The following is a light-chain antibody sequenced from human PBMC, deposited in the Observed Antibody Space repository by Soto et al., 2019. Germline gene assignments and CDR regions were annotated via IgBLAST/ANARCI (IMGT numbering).Light chain of an antibody. V-gene: IGKV4-1*01. CDR2: WAS. J-gene: IGKJ4*01. CDR1: QSVLSSSNNKNY. Sequence: DIVMTQSPDSLAVYLGERATINCKSSQSVLSSSNNKNYLTWYQQKPGQPPKLLIYWASTRESGVPDRFSGSGSGTDFTLTISSLQAEDVAVYYCQQYYSAPLTFGGGTKVELK. CDR3: QQYYSAPLT.